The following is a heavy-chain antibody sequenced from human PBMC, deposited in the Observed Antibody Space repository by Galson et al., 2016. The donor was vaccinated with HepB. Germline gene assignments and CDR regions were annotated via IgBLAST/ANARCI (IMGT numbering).Heavy chain of an antibody. CDR1: GYTFTNYY. CDR2: IHPSGGST. CDR3: ARDVLAAAGYFDY. D-gene: IGHD6-13*01. V-gene: IGHV1-46*01. J-gene: IGHJ4*02. Sequence: SVKVSCKASGYTFTNYYMHWVRQAPGQGLEWMGIIHPSGGSTYYAQKFQGRVTITRDTSTSTVYMELSSLRSEDTAVYYCARDVLAAAGYFDYWGQGTLVTVSS.